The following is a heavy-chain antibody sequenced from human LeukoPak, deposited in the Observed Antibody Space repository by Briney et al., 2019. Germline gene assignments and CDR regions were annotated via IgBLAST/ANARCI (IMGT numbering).Heavy chain of an antibody. J-gene: IGHJ4*02. D-gene: IGHD6-6*01. CDR1: GYTFTGYY. CDR2: INPNSGGT. V-gene: IGHV1-2*02. Sequence: ASVKVSCKASGYTFTGYYMHWVRQAPGQGLEWMGWINPNSGGTNDAQKFQGRVTMTRDTSISTAYMELSRLRSDDTAVYYCARSPYSSSSRYYFDYWGQGTLVTVSS. CDR3: ARSPYSSSSRYYFDY.